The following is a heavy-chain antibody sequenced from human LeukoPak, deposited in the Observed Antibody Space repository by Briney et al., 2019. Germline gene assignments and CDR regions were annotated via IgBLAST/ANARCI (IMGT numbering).Heavy chain of an antibody. CDR3: ANGIAAAATDDVSYYYYHMDD. CDR2: IYHSGST. D-gene: IGHD6-13*01. J-gene: IGHJ6*03. Sequence: PSETLSLTCAVSGGSISSSNWWSWVRQPPGKGLEWIGEIYHSGSTNYNPSLKSRVTISVDKSKNQFSLKLSSVTAADTAVYYCANGIAAAATDDVSYYYYHMDDWGQGTTVTVSS. CDR1: GGSISSSNW. V-gene: IGHV4-4*02.